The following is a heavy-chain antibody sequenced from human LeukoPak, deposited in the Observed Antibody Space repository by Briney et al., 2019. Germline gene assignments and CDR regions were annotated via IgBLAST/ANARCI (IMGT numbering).Heavy chain of an antibody. V-gene: IGHV1-2*02. CDR3: ARDSGAIRYSGSYSPYYYYMDV. J-gene: IGHJ6*03. CDR2: INPNSGGT. D-gene: IGHD1-26*01. Sequence: ASVKVSCKASGYTFTGYYMHWVRQAPGQGLEWMGWINPNSGGTNYAQKFQGRVTMTRDTSISTAYMELSSLRSEDTAVYYCARDSGAIRYSGSYSPYYYYMDVWGKGTTVTVSS. CDR1: GYTFTGYY.